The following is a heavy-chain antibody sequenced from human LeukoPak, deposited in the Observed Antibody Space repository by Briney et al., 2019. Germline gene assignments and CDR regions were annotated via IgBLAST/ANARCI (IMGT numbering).Heavy chain of an antibody. J-gene: IGHJ6*03. Sequence: GASVKVSCKASGGTFSSYAISWVRQAPGQGLEWMGGIIPIFGTANYAQKFQGRVTITTDESTSTAYMELSSLRSEDTAVYYRAREYNSNYYYYMDVWGKGTTVTVSS. CDR1: GGTFSSYA. CDR2: IIPIFGTA. CDR3: AREYNSNYYYYMDV. V-gene: IGHV1-69*05. D-gene: IGHD1-20*01.